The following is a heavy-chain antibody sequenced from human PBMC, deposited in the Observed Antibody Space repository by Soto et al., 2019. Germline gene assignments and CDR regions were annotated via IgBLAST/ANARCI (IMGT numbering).Heavy chain of an antibody. Sequence: GESLRLSCAASGFTFSSYGMHWVRQAPGKGLEWVAVISYDGSNKYYADSVKGRFTISRDNSKNTLYLQMNSLRAEDTAVYYCAKDPGAARAQADYWGQGTLVTVSS. D-gene: IGHD6-6*01. CDR3: AKDPGAARAQADY. J-gene: IGHJ4*02. CDR1: GFTFSSYG. CDR2: ISYDGSNK. V-gene: IGHV3-30*18.